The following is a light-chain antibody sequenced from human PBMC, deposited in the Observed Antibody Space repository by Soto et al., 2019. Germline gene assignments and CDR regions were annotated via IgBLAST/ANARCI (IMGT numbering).Light chain of an antibody. CDR1: SSNIGKNY. Sequence: QSVLTQPPSVSAAPGQKVTISCSGSSSNIGKNYVSWYQQLPGTAPKLLIYENNKGPSGIPDRFSGSKSGTSATLGITGLQTGDEADYYCGTWDSSLNGVVFGGGTKLTVL. CDR3: GTWDSSLNGVV. V-gene: IGLV1-51*02. J-gene: IGLJ2*01. CDR2: ENN.